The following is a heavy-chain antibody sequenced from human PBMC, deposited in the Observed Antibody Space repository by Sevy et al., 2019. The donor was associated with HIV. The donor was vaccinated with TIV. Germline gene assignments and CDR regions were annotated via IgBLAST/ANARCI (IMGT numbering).Heavy chain of an antibody. CDR3: ATGPPDGSYDYFDY. V-gene: IGHV3-21*06. Sequence: GGSLRLSCAASGFTFNRYSMNWVRQAPGKGLEWVSSISGSSNYIYYAESLKGRFIISRENVKDTLYLQMNSLGADDTAVYYCATGPPDGSYDYFDYWGQGTLVTVSS. D-gene: IGHD3-10*01. J-gene: IGHJ4*02. CDR2: ISGSSNYI. CDR1: GFTFNRYS.